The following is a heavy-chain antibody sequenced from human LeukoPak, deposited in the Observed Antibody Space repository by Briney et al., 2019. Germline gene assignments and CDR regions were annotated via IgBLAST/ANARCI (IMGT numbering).Heavy chain of an antibody. D-gene: IGHD5-18*01. V-gene: IGHV4-4*02. CDR2: IYHSGST. Sequence: PSETLSLTCAVSGGSISSSNWWSWVRQPPGKGLEWIGEIYHSGSTYYNPSLKSRVTISVDTSKNHFSLKLSSVTAADTAVYYCARGYSYGPNDAFDIWGQGTMVTISS. CDR3: ARGYSYGPNDAFDI. CDR1: GGSISSSNW. J-gene: IGHJ3*02.